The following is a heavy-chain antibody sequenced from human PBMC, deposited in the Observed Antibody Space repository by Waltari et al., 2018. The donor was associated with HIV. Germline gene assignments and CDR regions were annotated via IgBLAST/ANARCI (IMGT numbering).Heavy chain of an antibody. J-gene: IGHJ4*02. D-gene: IGHD3-22*01. CDR3: ATSRSTYYDTGGYFDY. CDR2: IYPGDSDT. Sequence: EVQLVQSGAEVKKPGESLKISCKASGYSFTNYWIGWVRQMPGKGLEWMGIIYPGDSDTSYSPSFQGQVTISAEQSISTAYLQWSSLKASDTAMYYCATSRSTYYDTGGYFDYWGQGTLVTVSS. CDR1: GYSFTNYW. V-gene: IGHV5-51*03.